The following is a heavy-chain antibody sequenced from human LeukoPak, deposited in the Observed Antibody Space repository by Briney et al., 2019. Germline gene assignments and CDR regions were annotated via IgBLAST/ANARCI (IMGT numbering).Heavy chain of an antibody. Sequence: PGGSLRLSCAAPGFTFSSYAMNWVRQAPGKGLEWVSAICSNDNNTYYANSVKGRFTISRDNSKNTLYLQMNSLRAGDTAVYYCARDKGDYDTSGSLFVFGGQGTPVTVSS. J-gene: IGHJ4*02. D-gene: IGHD3-22*01. CDR2: ICSNDNNT. V-gene: IGHV3-23*01. CDR3: ARDKGDYDTSGSLFVF. CDR1: GFTFSSYA.